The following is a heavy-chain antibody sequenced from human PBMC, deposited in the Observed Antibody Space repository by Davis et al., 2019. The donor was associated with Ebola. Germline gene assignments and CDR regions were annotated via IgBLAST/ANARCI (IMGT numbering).Heavy chain of an antibody. D-gene: IGHD5-18*01. Sequence: GESLKISCVASGFTFTTYSMSWVRQAPGKGLEWVANIKQDGSNKYYADSVKGRFTISRANSKNTLYLQMNSLRAEETAVYYCAKGPGGYSYGAPFDYWGQGTLVTVSS. CDR1: GFTFTTYS. CDR2: IKQDGSNK. J-gene: IGHJ4*02. V-gene: IGHV3-30*02. CDR3: AKGPGGYSYGAPFDY.